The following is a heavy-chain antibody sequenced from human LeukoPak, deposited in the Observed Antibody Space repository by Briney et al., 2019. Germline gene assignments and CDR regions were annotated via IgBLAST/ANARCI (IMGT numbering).Heavy chain of an antibody. CDR3: ARGEWLAGAFDY. J-gene: IGHJ4*02. CDR1: GDSISNYY. V-gene: IGHV4-4*07. CDR2: FYISGST. Sequence: SETLSLTCTVSGDSISNYYWSWIRQPAGKELGWIGRFYISGSTNYKPSLKSRVTISVDKSKNQFSLKVRSVTAADTAVYYCARGEWLAGAFDYWGQGSLVTVSS. D-gene: IGHD6-19*01.